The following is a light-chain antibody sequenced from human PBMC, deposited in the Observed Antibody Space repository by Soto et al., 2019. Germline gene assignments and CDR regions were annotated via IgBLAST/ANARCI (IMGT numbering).Light chain of an antibody. CDR2: GAS. Sequence: EIVMTQSPATLSVSPGERATLSCRASQSVSSNLAWYPQKPGQAPRLLIYGASTRATGIPARFSGSVSGTAFTLTIGGLQSEDFAVYYCQQYNNWPPWTFGQGTKVEIK. J-gene: IGKJ1*01. V-gene: IGKV3-15*01. CDR3: QQYNNWPPWT. CDR1: QSVSSN.